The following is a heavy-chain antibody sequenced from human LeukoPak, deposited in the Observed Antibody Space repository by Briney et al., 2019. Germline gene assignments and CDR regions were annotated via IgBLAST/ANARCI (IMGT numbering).Heavy chain of an antibody. V-gene: IGHV4-59*12. CDR2: IYYSGST. CDR3: ARDPSSAGYYDSSGPL. CDR1: GGSISSYY. D-gene: IGHD3-22*01. J-gene: IGHJ4*02. Sequence: SETLSLTCTVSGGSISSYYWSWIRQPPGKGLESIGYIYYSGSTNYNPSLKSRVTISVDTSKNQFSLKLSSVTAADTAVYYCARDPSSAGYYDSSGPLWGQGTLVTVSS.